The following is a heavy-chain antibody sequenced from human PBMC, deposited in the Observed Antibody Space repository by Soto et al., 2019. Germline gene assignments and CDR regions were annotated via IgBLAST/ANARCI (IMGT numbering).Heavy chain of an antibody. J-gene: IGHJ5*02. D-gene: IGHD3-10*01. CDR1: GFTFSSYI. CDR3: ASDGSGSYVSRAWVDP. CDR2: ISSSSSTI. Sequence: HPGGSLRLSCAASGFTFSSYIMNWVRQAPGKGLEWVSYISSSSSTIYYADSVKGRFTISRDNAKNSLYLQMNSLRDEDTAVYYCASDGSGSYVSRAWVDPWGQGTLVNV. V-gene: IGHV3-48*02.